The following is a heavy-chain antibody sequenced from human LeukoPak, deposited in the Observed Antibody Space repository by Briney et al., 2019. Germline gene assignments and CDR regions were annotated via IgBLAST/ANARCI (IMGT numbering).Heavy chain of an antibody. D-gene: IGHD6-13*01. CDR2: INPSGGST. CDR3: ARCIAAAADFDY. J-gene: IGHJ4*02. Sequence: GASVTVSFKASGYTFTSYYMHWVRQAPGQGLEWMGIINPSGGSTSYAQKFQGRVTMTRDTSTSTVYMELSSLRSEDTAVYYCARCIAAAADFDYWGQGTLVTVSS. CDR1: GYTFTSYY. V-gene: IGHV1-46*01.